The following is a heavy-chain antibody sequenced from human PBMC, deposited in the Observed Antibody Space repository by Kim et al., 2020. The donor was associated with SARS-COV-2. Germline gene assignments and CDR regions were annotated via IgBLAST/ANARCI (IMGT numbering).Heavy chain of an antibody. J-gene: IGHJ6*02. CDR2: ISSSGSTI. CDR3: AREAYDYIWGSYRSMPEGYYYGMDV. D-gene: IGHD3-16*02. Sequence: GGSLRLSCAASGFTFSDYYMSWIRQAPGKGLEWVSYISSSGSTIYYVDSVKGRFTISRDNAKNSLYLQMNSLRAEDTAVYYCAREAYDYIWGSYRSMPEGYYYGMDVWGQGTTVTVSS. CDR1: GFTFSDYY. V-gene: IGHV3-11*01.